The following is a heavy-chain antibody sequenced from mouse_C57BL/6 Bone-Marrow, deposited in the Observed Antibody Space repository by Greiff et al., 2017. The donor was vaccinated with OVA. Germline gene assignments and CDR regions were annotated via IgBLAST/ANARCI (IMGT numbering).Heavy chain of an antibody. D-gene: IGHD3-1*01. CDR2: IYPGDGDT. CDR3: EREGDSAWFAY. J-gene: IGHJ3*01. Sequence: QVQLKQSGAELVKPGASVKISCKASGYAFSSYWMNWVKQRPGKGLEWIGQIYPGDGDTNYNGKFKGKDTLTADKSSSTTYMQLSSLTSEDSAVYFCEREGDSAWFAYWGQGTLVTVSA. CDR1: GYAFSSYW. V-gene: IGHV1-80*01.